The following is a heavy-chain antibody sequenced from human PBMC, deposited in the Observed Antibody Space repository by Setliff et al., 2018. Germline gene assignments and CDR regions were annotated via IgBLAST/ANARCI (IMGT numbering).Heavy chain of an antibody. J-gene: IGHJ4*02. CDR1: GFNFMNYG. CDR3: ASANTTGYYYFDN. V-gene: IGHV3-21*05. Sequence: GGSLRLSCAASGFNFMNYGMNWVRQAPGEGLEWVSYISSISAYIYYADSVKGRFTISRDNSKNSVYLQMNSLRAEDTAVYYCASANTTGYYYFDNWGQGTLVTVSS. D-gene: IGHD5-12*01. CDR2: ISSISAYI.